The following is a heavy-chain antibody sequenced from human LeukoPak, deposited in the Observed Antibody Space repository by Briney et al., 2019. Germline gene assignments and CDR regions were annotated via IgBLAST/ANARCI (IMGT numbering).Heavy chain of an antibody. J-gene: IGHJ4*02. V-gene: IGHV3-48*03. D-gene: IGHD5-24*01. CDR3: ARDSGDGYNFCFGY. Sequence: PGGSLRLSCAVSGFTFSSYEMNWVRQAPGKGLEWVSYISSSGSTIYYADSVKGRFTISRDNAKNSLYLQMNSLRAEDTAVYYCARDSGDGYNFCFGYWGQGTLVTVSS. CDR2: ISSSGSTI. CDR1: GFTFSSYE.